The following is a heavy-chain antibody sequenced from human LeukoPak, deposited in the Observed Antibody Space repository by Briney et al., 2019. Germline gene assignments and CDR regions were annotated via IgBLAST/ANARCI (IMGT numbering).Heavy chain of an antibody. V-gene: IGHV4-34*01. J-gene: IGHJ4*02. Sequence: SETLSLTCAVYGGSFSGYYWSWIRQPPGKGLEWIGEINHSGSTNYNPSLKSRVTISVDTSKNQFSLKLSSVTAADTAVYYCARAQKSYYNKGAYSVTHFDDWGQGTLVTVSS. D-gene: IGHD3-10*01. CDR1: GGSFSGYY. CDR2: INHSGST. CDR3: ARAQKSYYNKGAYSVTHFDD.